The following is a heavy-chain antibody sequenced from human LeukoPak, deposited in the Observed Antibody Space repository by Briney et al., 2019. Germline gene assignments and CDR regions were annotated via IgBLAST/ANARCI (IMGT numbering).Heavy chain of an antibody. CDR3: AKVPIPYSSGWYLNY. V-gene: IGHV3-7*01. D-gene: IGHD6-19*01. CDR1: GFTFSTFW. J-gene: IGHJ4*02. Sequence: PGGSLRLSCAASGFTFSTFWMTWVRQAPGKGREWVANIRQDGAEKYYVDSVKGRFTISRDNAKNSLYLQMNSLRAEDTAVYYCAKVPIPYSSGWYLNYWGQGTLVTVSS. CDR2: IRQDGAEK.